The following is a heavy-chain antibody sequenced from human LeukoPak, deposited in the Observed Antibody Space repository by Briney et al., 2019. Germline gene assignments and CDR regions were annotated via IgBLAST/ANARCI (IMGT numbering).Heavy chain of an antibody. CDR2: INHNGNVN. CDR1: GFTFSSYW. CDR3: ARVGAAARPLDY. V-gene: IGHV3-7*01. J-gene: IGHJ4*02. D-gene: IGHD6-6*01. Sequence: GGSLRLSCAASGFTFSSYWMNWARQAPGKGLEWVASINHNGNVNYYVDSVKGRFTISRDNAKNTLYLQMNSLRAEDTAVYYCARVGAAARPLDYWGQGTLVTVSS.